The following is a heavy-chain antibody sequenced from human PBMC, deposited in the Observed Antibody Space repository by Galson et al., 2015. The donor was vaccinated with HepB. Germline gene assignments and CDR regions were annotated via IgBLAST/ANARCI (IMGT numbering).Heavy chain of an antibody. Sequence: SAKVSCKASGGTLSSYAISWVRQAPGQGLEWMGGIIPIFGTANYAQKFQGRVTITADESTSTAYMELSSLRSEDTAVYYCARAEYSSSRAFDYWGQGTLVTVSS. D-gene: IGHD6-6*01. V-gene: IGHV1-69*13. CDR1: GGTLSSYA. CDR2: IIPIFGTA. CDR3: ARAEYSSSRAFDY. J-gene: IGHJ4*02.